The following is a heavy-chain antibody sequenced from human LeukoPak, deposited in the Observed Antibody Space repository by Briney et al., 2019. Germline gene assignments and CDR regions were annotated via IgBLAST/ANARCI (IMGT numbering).Heavy chain of an antibody. Sequence: GGSLRLSCAASGFTFGSYAMSWVREAPGKGMGWVSAISGSGGSTYYADSVKGRFTISRDNSKNTLYLQMNSLRAEDTAVYYCARERLLASCFDPWGQGTLVTVSS. D-gene: IGHD2-15*01. J-gene: IGHJ5*02. CDR3: ARERLLASCFDP. V-gene: IGHV3-23*01. CDR2: ISGSGGST. CDR1: GFTFGSYA.